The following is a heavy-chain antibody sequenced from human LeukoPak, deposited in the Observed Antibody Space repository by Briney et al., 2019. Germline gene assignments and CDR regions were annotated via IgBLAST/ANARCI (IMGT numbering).Heavy chain of an antibody. CDR1: GFTFDDYA. D-gene: IGHD3-10*01. CDR3: AKGPFGELPPYSWFDP. V-gene: IGHV3-9*01. J-gene: IGHJ5*02. CDR2: ISWNSGSI. Sequence: GRSLRLSCAASGFTFDDYAMHWVRQAPGKGLEWVSGISWNSGSIGYADSVKGRFTISRDNAKNSLYLQMNSLRAEDTALYYCAKGPFGELPPYSWFDPWGQGTLVTVSS.